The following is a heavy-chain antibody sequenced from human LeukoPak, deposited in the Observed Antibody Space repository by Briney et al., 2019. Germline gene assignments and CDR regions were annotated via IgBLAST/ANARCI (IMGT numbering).Heavy chain of an antibody. J-gene: IGHJ4*02. CDR3: ASPPASSWYPFDY. CDR1: GFTFSSYA. Sequence: PGGSLRLSCAASGFTFSSYAMHWVRQAPGKGLEGVAVISYDGSNKYYADSVKRRFTISRDNSKNTLYLQMNSLRAAGTAVYYCASPPASSWYPFDYWGQVTLLTVSS. V-gene: IGHV3-30-3*01. D-gene: IGHD6-13*01. CDR2: ISYDGSNK.